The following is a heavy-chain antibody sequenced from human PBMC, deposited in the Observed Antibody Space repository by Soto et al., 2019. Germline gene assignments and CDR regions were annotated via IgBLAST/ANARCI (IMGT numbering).Heavy chain of an antibody. V-gene: IGHV5-51*01. D-gene: IGHD3-22*01. J-gene: IGHJ3*02. CDR3: ARRMYSYDSSGYHLDAFDI. CDR2: IYPGDSDT. CDR1: GYSVTSYR. Sequence: GESLTISYKGSGYSVTSYRIGLVRQMHGKVLEWMGTIYPGDSDTRYSPSFQGQVTISADKSISTAYLQWSRLKASDTAIYHCARRMYSYDSSGYHLDAFDIWRQGTMVTVSS.